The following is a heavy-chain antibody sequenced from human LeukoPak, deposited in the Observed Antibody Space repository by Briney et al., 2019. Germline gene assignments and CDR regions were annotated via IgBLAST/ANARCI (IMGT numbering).Heavy chain of an antibody. J-gene: IGHJ4*02. CDR3: ARVSGYDWESFYDY. CDR2: IYYSGST. D-gene: IGHD5-12*01. CDR1: GVSFSGYY. V-gene: IGHV4-59*01. Sequence: SETLSLTCAVYGVSFSGYYWSWIRQPPGKGLEWIAYIYYSGSTNYNPSLKSRVTISVDTSKNQFSLKLSSVTAADTAMYYCARVSGYDWESFYDYWGQGSLVTVSS.